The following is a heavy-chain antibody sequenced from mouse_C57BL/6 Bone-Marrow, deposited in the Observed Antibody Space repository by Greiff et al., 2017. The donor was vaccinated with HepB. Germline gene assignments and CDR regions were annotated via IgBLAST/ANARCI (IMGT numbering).Heavy chain of an antibody. CDR1: GFTFSNYW. V-gene: IGHV6-3*01. CDR2: IRLKSDNYAT. D-gene: IGHD2-10*02. Sequence: EVKLVESGGGLVQPGGSMKLSCVASGFTFSNYWMNWVRQSPEKGLEWVAQIRLKSDNYATHYAESVKGRFTISRDDSKSSVYLQMNNLRAEDTGIYYCTGGVYQEYFDVWGTGTTVTVSS. J-gene: IGHJ1*03. CDR3: TGGVYQEYFDV.